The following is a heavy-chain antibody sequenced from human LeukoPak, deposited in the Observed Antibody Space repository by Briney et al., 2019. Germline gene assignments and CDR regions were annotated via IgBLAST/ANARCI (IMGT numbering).Heavy chain of an antibody. J-gene: IGHJ4*02. CDR3: ARVRDGYNSWPY. D-gene: IGHD5-24*01. CDR2: IIPIFGTA. Sequence: GASVKVSCKASGGTFSSYAISWVRQAPGQGLEWMGGIIPIFGTANYAQKFQGRVTITADESTSTAYMELSSLRSEDTAVYYCARVRDGYNSWPYWGQGTLVTVSS. V-gene: IGHV1-69*13. CDR1: GGTFSSYA.